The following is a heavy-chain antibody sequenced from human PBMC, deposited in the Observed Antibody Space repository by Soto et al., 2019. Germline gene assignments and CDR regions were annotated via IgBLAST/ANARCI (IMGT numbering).Heavy chain of an antibody. V-gene: IGHV4-34*10. CDR3: ARYPAYCTDGKNCPPGP. D-gene: IGHD2-8*01. Sequence: SETLSLTCAVSGGSCIGYYWNWIRQPTGKGLEWVGEINHTGGANYNPSLKSRLIISMDTSKKQFYLRLSSVTAADTAVYYCARYPAYCTDGKNCPPGPWGQGTLVTVSS. CDR1: GGSCIGYY. CDR2: INHTGGA. J-gene: IGHJ5*02.